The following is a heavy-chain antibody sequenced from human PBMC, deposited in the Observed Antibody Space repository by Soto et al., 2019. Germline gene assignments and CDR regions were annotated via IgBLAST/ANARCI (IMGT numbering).Heavy chain of an antibody. CDR1: GFTFSDYY. Sequence: GSLRLSCAASGFTFSDYYMSWIRQAPGKGLEWVSYISSSGSTIYYADSVKGRFTISRDNAKNSLYLQMNSLRAEDTAVYYCARYSSSDLGKYYFDYWGQGTLVTVSS. D-gene: IGHD6-6*01. CDR2: ISSSGSTI. J-gene: IGHJ4*02. CDR3: ARYSSSDLGKYYFDY. V-gene: IGHV3-11*01.